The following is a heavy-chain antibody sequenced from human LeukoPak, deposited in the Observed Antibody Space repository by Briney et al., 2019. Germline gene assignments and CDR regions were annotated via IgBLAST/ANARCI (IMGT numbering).Heavy chain of an antibody. V-gene: IGHV3-7*01. CDR1: GFTFSSYW. CDR2: IKQDGSEE. CDR3: ARDGRYSSSWSTSYYYYYYMDV. D-gene: IGHD6-13*01. J-gene: IGHJ6*03. Sequence: PGGSLRLSCAASGFTFSSYWMSWVRQAPGKGLEWVANIKQDGSEEYYVDSVKGRFTISRDNAKNSLYLQMNSLRAEDTAVYYCARDGRYSSSWSTSYYYYYYMDVWGKGTTVTVSS.